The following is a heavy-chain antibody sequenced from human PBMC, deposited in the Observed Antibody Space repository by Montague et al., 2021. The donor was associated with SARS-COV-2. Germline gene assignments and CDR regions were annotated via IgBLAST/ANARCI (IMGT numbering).Heavy chain of an antibody. CDR2: ISSSSSYI. Sequence: SLRLSCAASGFTFSSYSMNWARQAPGKGLEWVSSISSSSSYIYYADSVKGRFTISRDNAKNSLYLQMNSLRAEDTAVYYCARDRRRDEITIFGVVPHYYYYGMDVWGQGTTVTVSS. CDR1: GFTFSSYS. D-gene: IGHD3-3*01. J-gene: IGHJ6*02. CDR3: ARDRRRDEITIFGVVPHYYYYGMDV. V-gene: IGHV3-21*01.